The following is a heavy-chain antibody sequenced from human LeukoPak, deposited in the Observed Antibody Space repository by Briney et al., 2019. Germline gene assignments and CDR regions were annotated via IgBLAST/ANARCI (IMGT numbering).Heavy chain of an antibody. J-gene: IGHJ3*02. CDR3: ARYYCSGGSCYGADAFAI. Sequence: GGSLRLSCTVSGFSLSSYAMSWVRRAPGKGLEWVSATSSSDAGKYYADSVRGRFTISRDNAKNSLYLQMNSLRAEDTAVYYCARYYCSGGSCYGADAFAIWGQGTMVTVSS. CDR1: GFSLSSYA. CDR2: TSSSDAGK. V-gene: IGHV3-23*01. D-gene: IGHD2-15*01.